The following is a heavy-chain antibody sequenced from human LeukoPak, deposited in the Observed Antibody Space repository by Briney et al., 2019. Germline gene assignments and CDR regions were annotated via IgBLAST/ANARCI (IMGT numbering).Heavy chain of an antibody. CDR1: GFTFSTYA. D-gene: IGHD2-2*03. CDR2: ISGSAGST. Sequence: GGSLRLSCAASGFTFSTYAMSWVRQAPGEGLEWVSVISGSAGSTYYADSVKGRFTISRDNSKNTLYLQMNSLRAEDTAVYYCAKGLFGYCSSTSCYPLDYWGQGTLVTVSS. CDR3: AKGLFGYCSSTSCYPLDY. V-gene: IGHV3-23*01. J-gene: IGHJ4*02.